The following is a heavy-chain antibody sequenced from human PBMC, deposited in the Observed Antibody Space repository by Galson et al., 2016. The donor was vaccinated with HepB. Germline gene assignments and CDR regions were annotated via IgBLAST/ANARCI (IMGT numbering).Heavy chain of an antibody. CDR1: GYKFINYW. D-gene: IGHD2-2*01. J-gene: IGHJ4*02. CDR3: ARPLYSSNDLYFDY. CDR2: IFPDDSNI. Sequence: QSGAEVKKPGESLKISCEVSGYKFINYWVAWVRQVPGKGLEWMGLIFPDDSNIRYSPSFQGQVTFSADKSISTAYLQWSTLKASDTAMYYCARPLYSSNDLYFDYWGQGTLVTVST. V-gene: IGHV5-51*01.